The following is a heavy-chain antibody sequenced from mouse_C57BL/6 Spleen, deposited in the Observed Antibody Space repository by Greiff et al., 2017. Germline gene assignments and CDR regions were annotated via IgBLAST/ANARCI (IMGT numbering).Heavy chain of an antibody. Sequence: VMLVESGPGLVAPSQSLSITCTVSGFSLTSYAISWVRQPPGKGLEWHGVIWTGGGTNYNSALKSRLSISKDNSKSQVFLKMNSLQTDDTARYYCARNGGYGSSPYFDVWGTGTTVTVSS. CDR2: IWTGGGT. J-gene: IGHJ1*03. CDR1: GFSLTSYA. V-gene: IGHV2-9-1*01. D-gene: IGHD1-1*01. CDR3: ARNGGYGSSPYFDV.